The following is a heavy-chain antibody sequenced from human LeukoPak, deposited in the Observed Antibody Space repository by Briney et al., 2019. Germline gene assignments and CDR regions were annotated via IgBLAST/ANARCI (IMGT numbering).Heavy chain of an antibody. CDR2: INAGNGNT. CDR3: ARDDGEGYCSSTSCPIDY. V-gene: IGHV1-3*01. Sequence: ASVKVSCKASGYTFTSYAMHWVRQAPGQRLEWMGWINAGNGNTKYSQKFQGRVTITRDTSASTAYMELSSLRSEDTAVYYCARDDGEGYCSSTSCPIDYWGQGTLVTVSS. D-gene: IGHD2-2*01. CDR1: GYTFTSYA. J-gene: IGHJ4*02.